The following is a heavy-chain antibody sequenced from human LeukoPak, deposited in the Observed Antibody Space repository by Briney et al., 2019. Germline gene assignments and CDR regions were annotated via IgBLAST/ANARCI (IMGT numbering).Heavy chain of an antibody. V-gene: IGHV3-23*01. J-gene: IGHJ4*02. CDR3: AKDEVGATGGFDY. Sequence: GSLRLSCAASGFTFSNYAMSWVRQAPGKGLEWVSAISGSGGSTYYADSVKGRSTISRDNSKNTLYLQMNSLRAEDTAVYYCAKDEVGATGGFDYWGQGTLVTVSS. D-gene: IGHD1-26*01. CDR2: ISGSGGST. CDR1: GFTFSNYA.